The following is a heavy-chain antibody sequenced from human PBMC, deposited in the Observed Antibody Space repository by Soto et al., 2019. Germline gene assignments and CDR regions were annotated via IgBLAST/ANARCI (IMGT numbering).Heavy chain of an antibody. CDR2: ISYDGSNK. V-gene: IGHV3-30-3*01. D-gene: IGHD3-3*01. Sequence: GGSLRLSCAASGFTFSSYAMHWVRQAPGKGLEWVAVISYDGSNKYYADSVKGRFTISRDNSKNTLYLQMNSLRAEDTAVYYCARGAITIFGVVTRYYYGMDVWGQGTTVTVSS. CDR3: ARGAITIFGVVTRYYYGMDV. J-gene: IGHJ6*02. CDR1: GFTFSSYA.